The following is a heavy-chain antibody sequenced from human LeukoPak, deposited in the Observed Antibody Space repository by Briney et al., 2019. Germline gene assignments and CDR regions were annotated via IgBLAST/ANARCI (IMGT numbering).Heavy chain of an antibody. J-gene: IGHJ4*02. V-gene: IGHV3-30*03. D-gene: IGHD1-26*01. CDR2: ISYAGSDK. Sequence: GGSLGLPCAASGFPFSGFAIHWVRQAPGKGLEWVAAISYAGSDKDYVDSVKGRFTISRDNSKNKLSLQMNSLRVEDTAVYYCARRVGRSGPLDYWGQGTLVTVS. CDR3: ARRVGRSGPLDY. CDR1: GFPFSGFA.